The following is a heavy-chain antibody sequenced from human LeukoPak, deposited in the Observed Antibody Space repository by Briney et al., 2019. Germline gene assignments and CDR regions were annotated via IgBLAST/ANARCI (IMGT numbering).Heavy chain of an antibody. V-gene: IGHV4-39*06. CDR2: IFYSGST. J-gene: IGHJ6*03. D-gene: IGHD5-12*01. Sequence: SETLSLTCTVSGGSIINSSYYWGWIRQPPGKGLEWIGSIFYSGSTNYNPSLKSRVAISVGTSKNQFPLKLSSVTAADTAVYYCATNIVESKGYMDVWGKGTTVTVSS. CDR1: GGSIINSSYY. CDR3: ATNIVESKGYMDV.